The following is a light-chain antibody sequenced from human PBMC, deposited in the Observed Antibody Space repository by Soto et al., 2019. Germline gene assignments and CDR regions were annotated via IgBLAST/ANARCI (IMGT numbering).Light chain of an antibody. CDR3: QQYNNWPSIT. CDR1: QSVSNN. J-gene: IGKJ5*01. CDR2: GAS. Sequence: EIVLTQSPGTRSLSPVERATLSFRASQSVSNNYLAWYQQKPGQAPRLLIYGASNRATGIPARFSGSGSGTEFTLTISSLQSEDFAVYYCQQYNNWPSITFGQGTRLEIK. V-gene: IGKV3-15*01.